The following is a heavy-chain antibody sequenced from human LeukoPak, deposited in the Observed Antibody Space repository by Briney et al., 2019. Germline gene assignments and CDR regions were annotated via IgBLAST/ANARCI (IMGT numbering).Heavy chain of an antibody. Sequence: PSETLSLTCAVSGYSISSGYYWRWIRQPPGKGLEWIGSIYHSGSTYYNPSLKSRVTISVDTSKNQFSLKLSSVTAADTAVYYCARPVVGCSSTSCSWSYWGQGTLVTVSS. CDR3: ARPVVGCSSTSCSWSY. J-gene: IGHJ4*02. D-gene: IGHD2-2*01. CDR1: GYSISSGYY. CDR2: IYHSGST. V-gene: IGHV4-38-2*01.